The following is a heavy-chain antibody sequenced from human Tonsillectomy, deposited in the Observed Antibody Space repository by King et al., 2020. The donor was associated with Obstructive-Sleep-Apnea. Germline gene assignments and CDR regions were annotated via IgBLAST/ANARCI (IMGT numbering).Heavy chain of an antibody. Sequence: VQLVESGGDVVRPGTSLTLSCIASGFTFSNFEIHWVREAPGKGLEWVTLVSTDGRRQYYADSVKGRFTISRDNSKNTVYLQMNNLRPDDTAMYYCARDFDYWSQGTLVTVSP. CDR2: VSTDGRRQ. CDR1: GFTFSNFE. V-gene: IGHV3-30*14. CDR3: ARDFDY. J-gene: IGHJ4*02.